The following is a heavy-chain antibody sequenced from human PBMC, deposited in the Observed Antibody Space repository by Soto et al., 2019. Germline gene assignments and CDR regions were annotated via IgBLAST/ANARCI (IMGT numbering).Heavy chain of an antibody. CDR2: TYYKSKWYT. CDR3: ARYSSGWYGGTSYYYRMEV. Sequence: SQTLSLTCSISGYSVSSNSAACNWIRQSPSRGPEWLGRTYYKSKWYTDYAVSVNSRLTIHPATSKDQFSLELHSVTPEDTAVYYCARYSSGWYGGTSYYYRMEVWGQGTTVTVSS. CDR1: GYSVSSNSAA. J-gene: IGHJ6*02. D-gene: IGHD6-19*01. V-gene: IGHV6-1*01.